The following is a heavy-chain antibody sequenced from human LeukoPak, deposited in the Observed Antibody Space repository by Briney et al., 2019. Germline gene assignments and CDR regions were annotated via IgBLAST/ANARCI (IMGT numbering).Heavy chain of an antibody. CDR1: GFTFGDYA. CDR3: TRLLWDCGGDCYSGRSDYYYGMDV. J-gene: IGHJ6*02. D-gene: IGHD2-21*02. Sequence: GGSLRLSCTASGFTFGDYAMSWFRQAPGKGLEWVGFIRSKAYDGTTEYAASVKGRLTIPRDDSKSIAYLQMNSLKAEDTAVYYCTRLLWDCGGDCYSGRSDYYYGMDVWGQGTTVTVSS. CDR2: IRSKAYDGTT. V-gene: IGHV3-49*03.